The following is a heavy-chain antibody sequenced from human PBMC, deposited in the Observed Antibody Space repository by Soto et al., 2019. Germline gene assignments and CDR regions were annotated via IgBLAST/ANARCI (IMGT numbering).Heavy chain of an antibody. D-gene: IGHD2-8*01. CDR1: ADSLTRGSYY. J-gene: IGHJ4*02. Sequence: NPSETLSLTCTVSADSLTRGSYYWTWIRQPPGKGLEWIGEIYFSGETKYNPSLNSRASISIDTSRNQFSLRLTSVSAADTAGYFCARGLQVYGTYYFDHWGQGILVTVS. CDR3: ARGLQVYGTYYFDH. CDR2: IYFSGET. V-gene: IGHV4-61*01.